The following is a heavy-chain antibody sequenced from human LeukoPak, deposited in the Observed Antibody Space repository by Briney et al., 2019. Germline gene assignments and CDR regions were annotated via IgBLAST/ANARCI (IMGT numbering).Heavy chain of an antibody. CDR2: IKQDGTEK. J-gene: IGHJ4*02. D-gene: IGHD6-19*01. V-gene: IGHV3-7*01. CDR1: GFAFTSPW. CDR3: ARISTSVAGADY. Sequence: GGSLRLSCAASGFAFTSPWMSWVRQASGKGLEWLANIKQDGTEKYYVDSVKGRFTISRDNTKNSLYLQMDSLRAEDRAVYYCARISTSVAGADYWGQGALVTVSS.